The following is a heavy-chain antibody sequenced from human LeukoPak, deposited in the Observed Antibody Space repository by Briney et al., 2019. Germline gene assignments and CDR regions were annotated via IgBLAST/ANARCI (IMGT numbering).Heavy chain of an antibody. D-gene: IGHD4-11*01. CDR1: GFTFSSYS. Sequence: GGSLRLSCAASGFTFSSYSMNWVRQAPGKGLEWVSSTSSGSSYIYYADSVKGRFTISRDNAKNSLYLQMNSLRAEDTAVYYCARGSNYYGMDVWGQGTTVTVSS. CDR2: TSSGSSYI. J-gene: IGHJ6*02. V-gene: IGHV3-21*01. CDR3: ARGSNYYGMDV.